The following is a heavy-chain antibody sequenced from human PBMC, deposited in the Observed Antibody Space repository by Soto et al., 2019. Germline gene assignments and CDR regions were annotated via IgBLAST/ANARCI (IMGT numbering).Heavy chain of an antibody. CDR3: AKDRPKLRFLEWLLWGGFDY. J-gene: IGHJ4*02. V-gene: IGHV3-23*01. D-gene: IGHD3-3*01. CDR1: GFTFSSYA. Sequence: GESLRLSCAASGFTFSSYAMSWVRQAPGKGLEWVSAISGSGGSTYYADSVKGRFTISRDNSKNTLYLQMNSLRAEDTAVYYCAKDRPKLRFLEWLLWGGFDYWGQGTLVTVSS. CDR2: ISGSGGST.